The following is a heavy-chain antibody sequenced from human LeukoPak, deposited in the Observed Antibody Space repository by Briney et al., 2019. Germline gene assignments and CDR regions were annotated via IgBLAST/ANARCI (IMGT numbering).Heavy chain of an antibody. D-gene: IGHD3-3*01. V-gene: IGHV1-18*04. CDR3: ATDMYYDSGAEVFDI. CDR1: GYTFTGYY. Sequence: ASVKVSCKASGYTFTGYYMHWVRQAPGQGLEWMGWISAYNGNTNYAQKFQGRVTITTDESTSTAYMELSSLRSEDTAVYYCATDMYYDSGAEVFDIWGQGTMVTVSS. J-gene: IGHJ3*02. CDR2: ISAYNGNT.